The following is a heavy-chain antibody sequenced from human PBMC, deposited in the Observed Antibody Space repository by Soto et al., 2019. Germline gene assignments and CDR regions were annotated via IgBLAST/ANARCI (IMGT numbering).Heavy chain of an antibody. CDR1: GGTFSSYT. Sequence: QVQLVQSGAEVKKPGSSVKVSCKASGGTFSSYTISWVRQAPGQGLEWMGRIIPILGIANYAQKFQGRGTITADKSTSTAYMELSSLRSEDTAVYYCARGDSQPLLYYYGMDVWGQGTTVTVSS. CDR2: IIPILGIA. V-gene: IGHV1-69*02. J-gene: IGHJ6*02. CDR3: ARGDSQPLLYYYGMDV. D-gene: IGHD3-16*01.